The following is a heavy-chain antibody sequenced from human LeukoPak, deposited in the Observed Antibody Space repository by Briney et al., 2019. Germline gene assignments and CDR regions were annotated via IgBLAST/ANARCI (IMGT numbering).Heavy chain of an antibody. Sequence: GESLKISCKGSGYSFGNRWIGWVRQMPGKGLEWMGIIYPDDSDTIYSPSFEGQVTISADKSISTAYLQWSSLKASDTAMYYCARLKSDYYGSGSYYNTVGWFDPWGQGTLVTVSS. CDR2: IYPDDSDT. CDR3: ARLKSDYYGSGSYYNTVGWFDP. J-gene: IGHJ5*02. CDR1: GYSFGNRW. D-gene: IGHD3-10*01. V-gene: IGHV5-51*01.